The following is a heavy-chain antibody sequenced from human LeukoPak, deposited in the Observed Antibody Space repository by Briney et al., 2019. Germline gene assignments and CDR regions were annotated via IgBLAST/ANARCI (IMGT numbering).Heavy chain of an antibody. Sequence: QPGGSLRLSCAASGFTFSSYWMSWVRQAPGKGLEWVANIKQDGSEKYYVDSVKGRFTISRDNAKNSLYLQMNSLRAEDTAVYYCARVVGVVPAAFDYWGQGTLVTVSS. V-gene: IGHV3-7*01. CDR3: ARVVGVVPAAFDY. D-gene: IGHD2-2*01. J-gene: IGHJ4*02. CDR2: IKQDGSEK. CDR1: GFTFSSYW.